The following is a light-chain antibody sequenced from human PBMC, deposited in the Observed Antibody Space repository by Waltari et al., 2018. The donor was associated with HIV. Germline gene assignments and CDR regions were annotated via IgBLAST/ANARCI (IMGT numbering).Light chain of an antibody. Sequence: EIVMTQSPATLSVSPGERATLSCRARQSVSSNLAWYQQKPGQAPRLLIYVASTRATGIPARFSGSGSGTEFTLTINSLQSEDFAVYYCQQYNNWPYTFGQGTKLEIK. CDR2: VAS. CDR3: QQYNNWPYT. V-gene: IGKV3-15*01. J-gene: IGKJ2*01. CDR1: QSVSSN.